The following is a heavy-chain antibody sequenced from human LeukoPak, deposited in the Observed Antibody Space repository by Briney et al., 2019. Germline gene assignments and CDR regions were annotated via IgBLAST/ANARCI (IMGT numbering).Heavy chain of an antibody. CDR3: AREAAFYM. J-gene: IGHJ3*02. V-gene: IGHV3-21*06. CDR2: ISSSSTYT. Sequence: GGSLRLSCAASGFTFSSYPMNWVRQAPGKGLEWVSSISSSSTYTFYADSVKGRFTISRDNAKNSLYLQMDSLRAEDTAVYYCAREAAFYMWGQGTMVTVSS. CDR1: GFTFSSYP.